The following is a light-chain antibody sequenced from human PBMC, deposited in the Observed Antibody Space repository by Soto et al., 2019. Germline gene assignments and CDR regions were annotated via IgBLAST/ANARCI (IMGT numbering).Light chain of an antibody. Sequence: QSVLSQPPSASGTPGQRVTISCSGRSPNIGSNIVNWYQQLPGTAPKLLIYNNDQRPSGVPDRFSGSKSGTSASLAISGLQSEGEADYYCSAWDASLNAILFGGGTKLTVL. V-gene: IGLV1-44*01. CDR1: SPNIGSNI. CDR2: NND. J-gene: IGLJ2*01. CDR3: SAWDASLNAIL.